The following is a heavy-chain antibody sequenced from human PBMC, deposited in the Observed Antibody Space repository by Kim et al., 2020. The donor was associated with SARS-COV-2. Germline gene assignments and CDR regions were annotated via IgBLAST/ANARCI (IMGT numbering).Heavy chain of an antibody. CDR2: IGRSTSNT. CDR3: VRETQKSGWYEIDY. CDR1: GFNFDYYG. V-gene: IGHV3-9*01. J-gene: IGHJ4*02. Sequence: GGSLRLSCAASGFNFDYYGMHWVRQDIEKGLEWVSGIGRSTSNTGYADSVKGRFTISRDNARDLLYLQMNNLRREDTAFYYCVRETQKSGWYEIDYWGLG. D-gene: IGHD6-19*01.